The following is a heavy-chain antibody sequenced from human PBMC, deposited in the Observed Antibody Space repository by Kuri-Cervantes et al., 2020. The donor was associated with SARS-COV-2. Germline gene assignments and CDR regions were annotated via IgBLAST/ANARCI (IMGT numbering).Heavy chain of an antibody. CDR3: ARDLWSSYYGSGISGYYYGMDV. V-gene: IGHV1-69*13. CDR2: MNPNSGNT. CDR1: GGTFSSYA. Sequence: SVKVSCKASGGTFSSYAISWVRQATGQGLEWMGWMNPNSGNTGYAQKFQGRVTITADESTSTAYMELSSLRSEDTAVYYCARDLWSSYYGSGISGYYYGMDVWGQGTTVTVSS. J-gene: IGHJ6*02. D-gene: IGHD3-10*01.